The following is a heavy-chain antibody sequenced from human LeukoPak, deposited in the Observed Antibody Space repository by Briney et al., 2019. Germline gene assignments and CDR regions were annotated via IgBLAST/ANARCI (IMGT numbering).Heavy chain of an antibody. CDR2: ISAYNGNT. CDR3: ARIIYYGSGSYYSYFDY. J-gene: IGHJ4*02. V-gene: IGHV1-18*01. D-gene: IGHD3-10*01. CDR1: GYTFTSYG. Sequence: ASVKVSCKASGYTFTSYGISWVRQAPGQGLEWMGWISAYNGNTNYAQKPQGRVTMTTDTSASTAYMELRSLRSDDTAVYYCARIIYYGSGSYYSYFDYWGQGTLVTVSS.